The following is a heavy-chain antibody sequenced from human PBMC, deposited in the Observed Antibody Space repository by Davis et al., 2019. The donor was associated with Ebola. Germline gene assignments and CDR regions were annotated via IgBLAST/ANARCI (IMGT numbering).Heavy chain of an antibody. CDR3: ARSLRYYDSTDAFDI. Sequence: ASVKVSCKASGYTFTGYYMHWVRQAPGQGLEWMGIINPSGGSTSYAQKFQGRVTMTRDTSTSTVYMELSSLRSEDTAVYYCARSLRYYDSTDAFDIWGQGTMVTVSS. V-gene: IGHV1-46*01. J-gene: IGHJ3*02. CDR2: INPSGGST. D-gene: IGHD3-22*01. CDR1: GYTFTGYY.